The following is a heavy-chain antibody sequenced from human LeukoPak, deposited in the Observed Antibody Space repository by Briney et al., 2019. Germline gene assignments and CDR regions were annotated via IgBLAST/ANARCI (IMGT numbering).Heavy chain of an antibody. Sequence: PGGSLRLSCAASGFTVSSNYMSWVRQAPGKGLEWVSVIYSGGSTYYADSVKGRFTISRDNSKNTLYLQMNSLRAEDTAVYYCARTTYYYDSSGHLDYWGQGTLVTVSS. CDR2: IYSGGST. CDR1: GFTVSSNY. D-gene: IGHD3-22*01. CDR3: ARTTYYYDSSGHLDY. J-gene: IGHJ4*02. V-gene: IGHV3-53*01.